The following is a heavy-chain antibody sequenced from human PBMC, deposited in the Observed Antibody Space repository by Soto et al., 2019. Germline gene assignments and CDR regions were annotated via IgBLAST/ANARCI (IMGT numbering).Heavy chain of an antibody. Sequence: SEPLSLTCTVSGGSINSGDYYWSWIRQHPGKGLEWIGHIYFSGSTSYNPSLKSRVTISINTSKNKFSLKLDSVTAADTAVYYCARDDYGSNSGAFDIWGQGAMVTVSS. CDR2: IYFSGST. D-gene: IGHD4-17*01. CDR1: GGSINSGDYY. J-gene: IGHJ3*02. V-gene: IGHV4-31*03. CDR3: ARDDYGSNSGAFDI.